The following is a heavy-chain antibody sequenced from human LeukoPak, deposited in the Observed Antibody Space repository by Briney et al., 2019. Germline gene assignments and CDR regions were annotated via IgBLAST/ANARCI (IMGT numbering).Heavy chain of an antibody. CDR1: GFIFNNYD. Sequence: GGSLRLSCATSGFIFNNYDPHWVRQAPGKGLEWVADIWFDGKNEHFADSVKGRFTISRDNSKNTMYLQIDSLRAEDTAVYYCARDRHCANGVCHSPPGMDVWGQGTTVTVSS. D-gene: IGHD2-8*01. J-gene: IGHJ6*02. CDR3: ARDRHCANGVCHSPPGMDV. V-gene: IGHV3-33*08. CDR2: IWFDGKNE.